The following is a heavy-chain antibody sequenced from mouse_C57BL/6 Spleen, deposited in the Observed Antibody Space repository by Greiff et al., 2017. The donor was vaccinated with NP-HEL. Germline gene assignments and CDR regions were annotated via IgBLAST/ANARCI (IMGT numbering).Heavy chain of an antibody. V-gene: IGHV1-52*01. CDR3: ARGGPLMDYFDY. CDR2: IDPSDSET. CDR1: GYTFTSYW. J-gene: IGHJ2*01. Sequence: QVQLQQPGAELVRPGSSVKLSCKASGYTFTSYWMHWVKQRPIQGLEWIGNIDPSDSETHYNQKFKDKATLTVDKSSSTAYMQLSSLTSEDSAVYYCARGGPLMDYFDYWGQGTTLTVSS.